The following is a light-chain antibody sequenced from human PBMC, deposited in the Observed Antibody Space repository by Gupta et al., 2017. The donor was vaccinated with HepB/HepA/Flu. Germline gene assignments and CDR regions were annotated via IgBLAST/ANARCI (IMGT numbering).Light chain of an antibody. CDR3: QQYNNGPPIT. V-gene: IGKV3-15*01. CDR2: GAS. Sequence: VMTQSPATLSVSPGERATLSCRASQSVSSNLAWYQQKPGQAPRLRIYGASTRATGIPARFSGSGSGTEFTLTISSLQSEDFAVYYCQQYNNGPPITFGQGTRLEMK. J-gene: IGKJ5*01. CDR1: QSVSSN.